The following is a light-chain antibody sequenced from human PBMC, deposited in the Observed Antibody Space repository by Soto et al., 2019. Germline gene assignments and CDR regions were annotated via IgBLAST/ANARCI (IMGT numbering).Light chain of an antibody. CDR1: QSISNY. Sequence: DIEITHSPSSLSASVRDRVTITCRASQSISNYLNWYQHKPGKAPKVLIYAVSSLQSGVPSRFSGSGSGTEFTLTISSLQPDDFATYYCQQYNSYRYTFGQGTKVDI. J-gene: IGKJ2*01. CDR3: QQYNSYRYT. V-gene: IGKV1-16*01. CDR2: AVS.